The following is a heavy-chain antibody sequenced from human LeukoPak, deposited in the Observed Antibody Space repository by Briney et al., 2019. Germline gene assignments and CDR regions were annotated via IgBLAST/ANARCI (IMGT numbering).Heavy chain of an antibody. D-gene: IGHD6-13*01. V-gene: IGHV3-23*01. CDR3: AKDRDSSSGP. CDR1: GFTFTSYA. Sequence: PGGSLRLSCAASGFTFTSYAMSWVRQAPGKGLEWVSAISSSGGSTYYAESVKGRFTISRDNSKNTLYLQMNSLRAEDTAVYYCAKDRDSSSGPWGQGTLVTVSS. CDR2: ISSSGGST. J-gene: IGHJ5*02.